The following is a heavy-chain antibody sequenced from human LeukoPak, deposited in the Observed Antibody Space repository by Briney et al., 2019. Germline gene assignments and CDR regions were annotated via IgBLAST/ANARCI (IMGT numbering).Heavy chain of an antibody. CDR2: ISGSGGST. CDR1: GFTLSTYA. CDR3: AKNGGIYDYVWGSYRYYFDY. D-gene: IGHD3-16*02. V-gene: IGHV3-23*01. J-gene: IGHJ4*02. Sequence: GGSLRLSCAASGFTLSTYAMSWVRQAPGKGLEWVSAISGSGGSTYYADSVKGRFTISRDNSKNTLYLQMNSLRAEDTAVYYCAKNGGIYDYVWGSYRYYFDYWGQGTLVTVSS.